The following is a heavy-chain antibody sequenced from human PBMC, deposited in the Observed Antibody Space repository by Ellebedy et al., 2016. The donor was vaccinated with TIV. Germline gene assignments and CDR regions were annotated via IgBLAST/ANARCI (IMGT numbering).Heavy chain of an antibody. CDR2: ISSSSSYI. CDR3: AREGDENCGGDCYYYYYGMDV. CDR1: GFTFSSYS. V-gene: IGHV3-21*01. J-gene: IGHJ6*02. Sequence: GESLKISCAASGFTFSSYSMNWVRQAPGKGLEWVSTISSSSSYIYYADSVKGRFTISRDNSKNTLYLQMNSLRAEDTAVYYCAREGDENCGGDCYYYYYGMDVWGQGTTVTVSS. D-gene: IGHD2-21*02.